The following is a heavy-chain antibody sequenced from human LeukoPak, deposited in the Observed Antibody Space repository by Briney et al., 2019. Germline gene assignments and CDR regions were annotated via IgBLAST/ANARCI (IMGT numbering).Heavy chain of an antibody. V-gene: IGHV3-7*03. CDR2: IKQDGSEK. J-gene: IGHJ4*02. Sequence: GGSLRLSCAASGFTFSSYWMSWVRQAPGKGLEWVANIKQDGSEKYHVDSVKGRFTISRDNAKNSLYLQMNSLRAEDTAVYYCARADRMYYYGSGKSYWGQGTLVTVSS. D-gene: IGHD3-10*01. CDR1: GFTFSSYW. CDR3: ARADRMYYYGSGKSY.